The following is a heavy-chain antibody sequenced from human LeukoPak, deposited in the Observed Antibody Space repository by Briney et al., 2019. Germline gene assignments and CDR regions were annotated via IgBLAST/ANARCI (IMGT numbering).Heavy chain of an antibody. CDR2: MKEDGGEE. CDR1: GFDFSYST. V-gene: IGHV3-7*01. J-gene: IGHJ4*02. D-gene: IGHD1-26*01. Sequence: TGGSLRPSCVVSGFDFSYSTMTWVRQAPGKGPEWVAKMKEDGGEEHYVDSVKGRFTISRDNAKNSLYLQMNSLRVEDTAVYYWATGGALGGHFLYWGQGTLVTVSS. CDR3: ATGGALGGHFLY.